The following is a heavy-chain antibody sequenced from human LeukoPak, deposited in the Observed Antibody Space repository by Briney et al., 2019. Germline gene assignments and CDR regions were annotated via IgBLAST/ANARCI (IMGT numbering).Heavy chain of an antibody. CDR1: GGSISSSSYY. D-gene: IGHD3-16*01. CDR2: IYYSGST. J-gene: IGHJ3*01. V-gene: IGHV4-39*01. CDR3: AHFRGGAFDF. Sequence: SETLSLTCTVSGGSISSSSYYWGWIRQPPGKGLEWIGNIYYSGSTYYNPSLKSRVTISADTSKNQFSLKLSSVTAADTAVYYCAHFRGGAFDFWGQGTMVTVSA.